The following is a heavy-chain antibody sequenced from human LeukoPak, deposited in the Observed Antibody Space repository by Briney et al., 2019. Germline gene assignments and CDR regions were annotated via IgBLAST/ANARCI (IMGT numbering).Heavy chain of an antibody. CDR3: ARGDSGSYTPWDY. CDR1: GGTFSSYA. V-gene: IGHV1-69*05. CDR2: IIPIFGTA. J-gene: IGHJ4*02. Sequence: GASVRVSCKASGGTFSSYAISWVRQAPGQGLEWMGGIIPIFGTANYAQKFQGRVTITTDESTSTAYMELSSLRSEDTAVYYCARGDSGSYTPWDYWGQGTLVTVSP. D-gene: IGHD1-26*01.